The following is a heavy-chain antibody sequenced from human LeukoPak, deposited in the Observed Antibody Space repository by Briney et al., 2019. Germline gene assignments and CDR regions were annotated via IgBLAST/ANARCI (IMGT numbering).Heavy chain of an antibody. V-gene: IGHV4-59*01. CDR2: INYYGGT. Sequence: SGTLSLTCTVSGGSISSYYSSWLRQPPGKGLEWIGYINYYGGTKYNASLKSRVIISLDTSKNQVSLKVTSVTAADTAVYYCARDRGGPGRFDPWGQGTLVTVSS. J-gene: IGHJ5*02. D-gene: IGHD3-10*01. CDR1: GGSISSYY. CDR3: ARDRGGPGRFDP.